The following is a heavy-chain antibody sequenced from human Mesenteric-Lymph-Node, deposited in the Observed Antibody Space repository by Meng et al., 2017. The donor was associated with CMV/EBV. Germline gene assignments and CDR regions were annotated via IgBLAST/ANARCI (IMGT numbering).Heavy chain of an antibody. J-gene: IGHJ5*02. CDR1: CGSFSDYY. D-gene: IGHD2-2*03. CDR3: ARGGGYCSSTSCYNWFDP. CDR2: IKHGGSA. V-gene: IGHV4-34*01. Sequence: GSLRLSCAVYCGSFSDYYWTWIRLPPGKDLEWIGEIKHGGSASYNSSLKSRVTISVDTSMNHFSLKLTSVTAADTAVYYCARGGGYCSSTSCYNWFDPWGQGTLVTVSS.